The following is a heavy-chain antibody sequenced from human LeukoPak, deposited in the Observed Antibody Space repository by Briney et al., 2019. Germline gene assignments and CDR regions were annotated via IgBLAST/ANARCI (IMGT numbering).Heavy chain of an antibody. CDR1: GFTFSSSE. V-gene: IGHV3-21*01. CDR2: ISSSSSYV. J-gene: IGHJ1*01. CDR3: ARDSLPGDYPTLFQH. Sequence: KAGGSLRLSCAASGFTFSSSEMNWVRQAPGKGLEWVSSISSSSSYVYYADSVKGRFTISRDNAKNSLYLQMNSLRAEDTAVYYCARDSLPGDYPTLFQHWGQGTLVTVSS. D-gene: IGHD4-11*01.